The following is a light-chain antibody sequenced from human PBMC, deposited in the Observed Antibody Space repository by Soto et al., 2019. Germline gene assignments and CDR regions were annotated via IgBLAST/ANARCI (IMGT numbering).Light chain of an antibody. J-gene: IGLJ3*02. CDR1: SSNIGARYD. CDR3: QSYDSSLIGWV. Sequence: QSVLTQPPSVSGAPGQSVTISCTGSSSNIGARYDVHWYQQLPGTAPKLLIYGNNNRPSGVPDRFSGSKSGTSASLAITGLQAEDEADYYCQSYDSSLIGWVFGGGTKLTVL. CDR2: GNN. V-gene: IGLV1-40*01.